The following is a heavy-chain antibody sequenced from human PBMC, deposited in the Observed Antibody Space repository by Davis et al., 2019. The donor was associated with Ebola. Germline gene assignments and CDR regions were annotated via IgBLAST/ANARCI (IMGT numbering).Heavy chain of an antibody. Sequence: GGSLRLSCETSGFIFRNYVMSWVRQAPGKGLEWVSTFGTGGDTYYADSVKGRFAISRDNSRGTLYLQRNSLRAEDTAVYYCARSYLTYSGYGWAYWGQGTLVTVSS. D-gene: IGHD5-12*01. V-gene: IGHV3-23*01. CDR2: FGTGGDT. CDR1: GFIFRNYV. J-gene: IGHJ4*02. CDR3: ARSYLTYSGYGWAY.